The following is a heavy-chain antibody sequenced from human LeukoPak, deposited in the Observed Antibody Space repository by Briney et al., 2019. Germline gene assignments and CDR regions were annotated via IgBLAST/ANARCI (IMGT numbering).Heavy chain of an antibody. CDR2: IYSGGST. Sequence: GGSLRLSCAASGFTVSSNYMSWVRQAPGKGLEWVSVIYSGGSTYYADSVKGRFTISRDNSKNTLYLQMNSLRAEDTAVYYCARESPDGPVNPTGDYWGQRTLVTVSS. J-gene: IGHJ4*02. CDR3: ARESPDGPVNPTGDY. CDR1: GFTVSSNY. V-gene: IGHV3-66*01. D-gene: IGHD4-23*01.